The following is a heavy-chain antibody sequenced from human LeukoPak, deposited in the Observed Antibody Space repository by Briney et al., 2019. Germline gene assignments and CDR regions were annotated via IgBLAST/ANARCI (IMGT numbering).Heavy chain of an antibody. Sequence: GGSLRLSCAASGFTFSSYAMSWVRQAPGKGLEWVSAISGSGGSTYYADSVKGRFTISRDNSKNTLYLQMSSLRAEDTAVYYCAKTIAVAKKFDYWGQGTLVTVSS. J-gene: IGHJ4*02. CDR2: ISGSGGST. CDR1: GFTFSSYA. CDR3: AKTIAVAKKFDY. D-gene: IGHD6-19*01. V-gene: IGHV3-23*01.